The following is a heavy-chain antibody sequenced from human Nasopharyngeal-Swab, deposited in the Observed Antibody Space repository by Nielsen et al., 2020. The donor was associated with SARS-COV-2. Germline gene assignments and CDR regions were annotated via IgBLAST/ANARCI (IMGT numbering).Heavy chain of an antibody. J-gene: IGHJ4*02. V-gene: IGHV3-48*03. Sequence: GESLKISCAASGFTFSSYDMNWVRQAPGKGLEWVSYISSSGSTIYYADSVKGRFTISRDNAKNSLYLQMNSLRAEDTAVYYCARDTGYCSGGSCYLSHFDYWGQGTLVTVSS. CDR2: ISSSGSTI. CDR3: ARDTGYCSGGSCYLSHFDY. D-gene: IGHD2-15*01. CDR1: GFTFSSYD.